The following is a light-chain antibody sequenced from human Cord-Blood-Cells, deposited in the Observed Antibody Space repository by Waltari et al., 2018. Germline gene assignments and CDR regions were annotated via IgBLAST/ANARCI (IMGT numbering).Light chain of an antibody. CDR3: CSYAGSSTFVV. Sequence: QSALTQPASVSGSHGQSITISCTGTSSDVGSYNLVSWYQQHPGKAPKLMFYEGSKRPSGVSNRFSGSKSGNTASLTISGLQAEDEADYYCCSYAGSSTFVVFGGGTKLTIL. V-gene: IGLV2-23*03. CDR2: EGS. J-gene: IGLJ2*01. CDR1: SSDVGSYNL.